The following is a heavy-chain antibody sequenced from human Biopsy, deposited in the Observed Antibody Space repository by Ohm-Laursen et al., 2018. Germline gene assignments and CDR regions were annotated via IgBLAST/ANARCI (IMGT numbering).Heavy chain of an antibody. CDR1: GDSINNYY. CDR3: ARGTGRYYVYGAFDI. CDR2: IYTSGSP. J-gene: IGHJ3*02. V-gene: IGHV4-4*07. Sequence: GTLSLTCTVSGDSINNYYWSWIRQPAGKGLEWIGRIYTSGSPNYNLSLESRVTMSVDTSKNQFSLNLRSVTAADTAVYYCARGTGRYYVYGAFDIWGQGTVVTASS. D-gene: IGHD1-26*01.